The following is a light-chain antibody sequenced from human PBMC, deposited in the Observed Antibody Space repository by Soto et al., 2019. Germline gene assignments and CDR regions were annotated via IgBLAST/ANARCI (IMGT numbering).Light chain of an antibody. J-gene: IGKJ4*01. CDR2: RVS. CDR3: QKYDNLPST. Sequence: EIVLTQSPGALSLSPGDRATLSCRASQTVSNSYLAWYQQKPGQAPRLLIYRVSSSATGSPDRFSGSGSGTNFTLNSSRMENGVFRVYYCQKYDNLPSTFVVGFKLDIK. CDR1: QTVSNSY. V-gene: IGKV3-20*01.